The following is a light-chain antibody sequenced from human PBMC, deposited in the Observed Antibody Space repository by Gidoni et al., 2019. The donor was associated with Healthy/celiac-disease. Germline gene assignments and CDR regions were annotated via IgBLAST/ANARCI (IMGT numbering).Light chain of an antibody. J-gene: IGLJ2*01. CDR2: EVS. CDR1: SSDVGGYHY. CDR3: SSYTSSSTLV. Sequence: QSALTQPASGSGSPGQSITISCTGTSSDVGGYHYVSWYQPHPGKAPKLMIYEVSNRPSGVSNRFSGSKSGNTASLTISGLQAEDEADYYCSSYTSSSTLVFGGGTKLTVL. V-gene: IGLV2-14*01.